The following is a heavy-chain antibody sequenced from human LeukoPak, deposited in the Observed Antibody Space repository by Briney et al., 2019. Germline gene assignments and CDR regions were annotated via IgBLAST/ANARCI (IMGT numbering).Heavy chain of an antibody. CDR1: GGSISSYY. V-gene: IGHV4-59*08. J-gene: IGHJ4*02. CDR3: ARSRSWPQYYFDY. Sequence: SETLSLTCTVSGGSISSYYWSWIRQPPGKGLEWIGFIDYGGSTDYNPSLKSRVTISVDTSKNQFSLKLGSLTAADTAVYYCARSRSWPQYYFDYWGQGTLVTVSS. D-gene: IGHD6-13*01. CDR2: IDYGGST.